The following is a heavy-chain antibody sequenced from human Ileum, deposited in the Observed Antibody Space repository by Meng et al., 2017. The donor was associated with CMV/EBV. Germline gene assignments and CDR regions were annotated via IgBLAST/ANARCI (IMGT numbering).Heavy chain of an antibody. D-gene: IGHD6-6*01. CDR2: IKQDGSEK. Sequence: GSLKISCAASGFTFITYWMTWVRQAPGKGLEWVANIKQDGSEKSYVDSVKGRFTISRDNAKNSLYLQMNSLRAEDTAVYYCARVYSSSSGRGLDYWGQGSLVTVSS. CDR1: GFTFITYW. CDR3: ARVYSSSSGRGLDY. J-gene: IGHJ4*02. V-gene: IGHV3-7*01.